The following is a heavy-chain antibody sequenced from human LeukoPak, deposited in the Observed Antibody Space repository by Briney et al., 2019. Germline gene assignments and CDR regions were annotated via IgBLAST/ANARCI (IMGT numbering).Heavy chain of an antibody. Sequence: GGAPRIFFAASGFPFSSHALSRVRQAPGEGLGGVSAISGSGGSTYYADSVKGRFTISRDNSKNTLYLQMNSLRAEDTAVYYCAKLPDIVLVVYAWYFDLWGRGTLVTVSS. CDR3: AKLPDIVLVVYAWYFDL. V-gene: IGHV3-23*01. CDR2: ISGSGGST. D-gene: IGHD2-8*02. J-gene: IGHJ2*01. CDR1: GFPFSSHA.